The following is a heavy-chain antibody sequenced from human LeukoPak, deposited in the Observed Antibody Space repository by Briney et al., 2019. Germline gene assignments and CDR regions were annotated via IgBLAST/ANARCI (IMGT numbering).Heavy chain of an antibody. Sequence: ASVKVSCKASGYTFASYDITWVRQATGQGLECMGWMNPNSGNTGYAQKFQGRVTMTRNTSMSTAYMELSSLRSEDTAVYYCARGLGFCSSTSCQPLGDYWGQGTLVTVSS. J-gene: IGHJ4*02. CDR1: GYTFASYD. D-gene: IGHD2-2*01. CDR3: ARGLGFCSSTSCQPLGDY. CDR2: MNPNSGNT. V-gene: IGHV1-8*01.